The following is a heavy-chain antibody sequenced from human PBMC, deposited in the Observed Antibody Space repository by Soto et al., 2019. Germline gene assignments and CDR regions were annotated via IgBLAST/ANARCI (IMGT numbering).Heavy chain of an antibody. Sequence: PSETLSLTCTVSGGSISTDYWSLIRQPPGKGLEWIGYIYYNENTNYNPSLKSLVTISVDTSKNQFSLKLTSVTAADTAVYYCARDLRHSYGKWFDPWGHGTRVTVSS. CDR2: IYYNENT. V-gene: IGHV4-59*01. D-gene: IGHD5-18*01. CDR1: GGSISTDY. J-gene: IGHJ5*02. CDR3: ARDLRHSYGKWFDP.